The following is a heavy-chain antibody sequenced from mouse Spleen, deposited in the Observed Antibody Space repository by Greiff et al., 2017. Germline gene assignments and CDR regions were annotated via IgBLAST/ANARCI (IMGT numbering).Heavy chain of an antibody. D-gene: IGHD4-1*01. Sequence: VMLVESGPGLVAPSQSLSITCTVSGFSLTSYGVHWVRQPPGKGLEWLGVIWAGGSTNYNSAFMSRLSISKDNSKSQVFLKMNSLQTDDTAMYYCARDWDEGFAYWGQGTLVTVSA. CDR3: ARDWDEGFAY. CDR2: IWAGGST. J-gene: IGHJ3*01. V-gene: IGHV2-9*02. CDR1: GFSLTSYG.